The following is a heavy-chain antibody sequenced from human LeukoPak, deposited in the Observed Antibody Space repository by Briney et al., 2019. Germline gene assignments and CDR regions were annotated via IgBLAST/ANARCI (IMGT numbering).Heavy chain of an antibody. Sequence: PSQTLSLTCTASGGSISSGSYYWSWIRQPAGKGLEWIGRIYTSRSTNYNPSLKSRVTISVDTSKNQFSLKLSSVTAADTAVYYCARVYGDYLNWFDPWGQGTLVTVSS. CDR1: GGSISSGSYY. V-gene: IGHV4-61*02. D-gene: IGHD4-17*01. CDR2: IYTSRST. J-gene: IGHJ5*02. CDR3: ARVYGDYLNWFDP.